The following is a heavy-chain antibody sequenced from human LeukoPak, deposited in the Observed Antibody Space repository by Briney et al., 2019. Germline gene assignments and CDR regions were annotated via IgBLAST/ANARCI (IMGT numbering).Heavy chain of an antibody. Sequence: PGGSLRLSCAASGFTFSSYAMHWVRQAPGKGLEWVAVISYDRSNKYYADSVKGRFTISRDNSKNTLYLQMNSLRAEDTAVYYCARVLGHSGYVGAFDIWGQGTMVTVSS. D-gene: IGHD5-12*01. CDR1: GFTFSSYA. CDR2: ISYDRSNK. J-gene: IGHJ3*02. V-gene: IGHV3-30-3*01. CDR3: ARVLGHSGYVGAFDI.